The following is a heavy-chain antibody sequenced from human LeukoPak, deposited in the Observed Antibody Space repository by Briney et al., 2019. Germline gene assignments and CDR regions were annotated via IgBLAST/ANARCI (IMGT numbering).Heavy chain of an antibody. J-gene: IGHJ5*02. Sequence: SVKVSCKASGGTFISYAISWVRQAPGQGLEWMGGIILIFGTANYAQKFQGRVTITADESTSTAYMELSSLRSEDTAVYYCARGSSVAGYDFWSGYDWFDPWGQGTLVTVSS. CDR3: ARGSSVAGYDFWSGYDWFDP. CDR1: GGTFISYA. V-gene: IGHV1-69*13. CDR2: IILIFGTA. D-gene: IGHD3-3*01.